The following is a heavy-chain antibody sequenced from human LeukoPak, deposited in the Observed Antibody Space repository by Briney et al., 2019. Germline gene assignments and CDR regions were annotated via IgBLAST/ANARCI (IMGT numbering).Heavy chain of an antibody. D-gene: IGHD1-26*01. V-gene: IGHV3-30*18. J-gene: IGHJ4*02. CDR3: AKTPVGATT. CDR1: GFTFSSYG. Sequence: GGSLRLSCAASGFTFSSYGMHWVRQAPGKGLEWVAVISYDGSNKYYADSVKGRFTISRDNSKNTLYLQMNSLRAEDTAVYYCAKTPVGATTWGQGTLVTVSS. CDR2: ISYDGSNK.